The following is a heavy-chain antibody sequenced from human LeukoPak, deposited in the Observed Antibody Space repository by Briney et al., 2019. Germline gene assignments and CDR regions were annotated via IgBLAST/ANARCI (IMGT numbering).Heavy chain of an antibody. V-gene: IGHV3-30*04. Sequence: SGGSLRLSCAASGFTFSSYAMHWVRQASGKGLEWVAVISYDGSNKYYADSVKGRFTISRDNSKNTLYLQMNRLRAEDTAVYYCARVAAPIMYVDTAMFFDYWGQGTLVTVSS. J-gene: IGHJ4*02. CDR3: ARVAAPIMYVDTAMFFDY. D-gene: IGHD5-18*01. CDR1: GFTFSSYA. CDR2: ISYDGSNK.